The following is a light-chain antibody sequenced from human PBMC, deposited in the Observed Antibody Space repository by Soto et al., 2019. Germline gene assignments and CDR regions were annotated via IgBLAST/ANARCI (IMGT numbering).Light chain of an antibody. V-gene: IGKV3-15*01. CDR3: QQYNNWPWP. CDR2: GAS. J-gene: IGKJ1*01. CDR1: QSVRGD. Sequence: EIVMTQSPATLSVSPGERATLSCRASQSVRGDYLAWYQQKPGQAPRLLIYGASTRAPGFPARFSGSGSGTDFTLTIISLQSEDFAVYYCQQYNNWPWPFGQGTKVDVK.